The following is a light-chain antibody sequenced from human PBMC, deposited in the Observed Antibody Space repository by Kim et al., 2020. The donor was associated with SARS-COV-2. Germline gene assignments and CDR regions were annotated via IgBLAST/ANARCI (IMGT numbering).Light chain of an antibody. Sequence: QAGLTQPPSVSEALRQTATLTCTGNSNNVGNQGAAWLQQEEGHPPKLLSYRNYNRPSGISERFSASRSGNTASLTITGLQPEDEADYYCSAWDSSLSSWVFGGGTQLTVL. CDR2: RNY. J-gene: IGLJ3*02. CDR3: SAWDSSLSSWV. V-gene: IGLV10-54*01. CDR1: SNNVGNQG.